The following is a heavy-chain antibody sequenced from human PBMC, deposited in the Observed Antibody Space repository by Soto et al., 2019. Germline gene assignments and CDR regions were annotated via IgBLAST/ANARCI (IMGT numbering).Heavy chain of an antibody. D-gene: IGHD1-26*01. V-gene: IGHV4-31*03. CDR2: IYYSGST. CDR1: GGSISSGGYY. CDR3: ARGPWEYFDY. J-gene: IGHJ4*02. Sequence: QVQLQESGPGLVKPSQTLSLTCTVSGGSISSGGYYWSWIRQHPGNGLEWIGYIYYSGSTYYNPSLKSRVTTSVDTSKNQFSLNRSSVTAADTAVYYCARGPWEYFDYWGQGTLVTVSS.